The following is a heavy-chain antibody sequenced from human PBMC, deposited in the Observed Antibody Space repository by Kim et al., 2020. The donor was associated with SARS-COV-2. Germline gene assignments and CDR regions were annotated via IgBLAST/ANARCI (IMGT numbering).Heavy chain of an antibody. CDR3: ARDGYDEQYGMDV. V-gene: IGHV1-2*06. D-gene: IGHD5-12*01. CDR1: GYTFTGYY. Sequence: ASVKVSCKASGYTFTGYYMHWVRQAPGQGLEWMGRINPNSGGTNYAQKFQGRVTMTRDMSISTAYMELSRLRSDDTAVYYCARDGYDEQYGMDVWGQGTTVTVSS. J-gene: IGHJ6*02. CDR2: INPNSGGT.